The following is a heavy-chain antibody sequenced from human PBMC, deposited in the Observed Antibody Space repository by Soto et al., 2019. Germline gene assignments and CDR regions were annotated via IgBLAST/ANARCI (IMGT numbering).Heavy chain of an antibody. D-gene: IGHD2-2*01. J-gene: IGHJ5*02. Sequence: ASVKVSCKASGGTFSSYIISWVRQAPGQGLEWMGEIIPIFGTTNYAQKFQGRVTVTADESTRTAYMELSSLRSEDTTVYYCARDRVLPGATPHWFDPWGQGTLVTVSS. CDR1: GGTFSSYI. CDR3: ARDRVLPGATPHWFDP. V-gene: IGHV1-69*13. CDR2: IIPIFGTT.